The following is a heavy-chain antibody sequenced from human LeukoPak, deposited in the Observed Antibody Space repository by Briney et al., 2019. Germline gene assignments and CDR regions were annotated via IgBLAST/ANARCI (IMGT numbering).Heavy chain of an antibody. V-gene: IGHV3-11*01. Sequence: GGSLRLSCAASGFTFSDYYMSWIRQAPGKGLEWVSYISSSGSTIYYADSVKGRFTISRDNAKNSLYLQMNSLRAEDTAIYYCAQDYTGDPPYFHYWGQGTLITVSS. D-gene: IGHD2-8*02. J-gene: IGHJ4*02. CDR2: ISSSGSTI. CDR3: AQDYTGDPPYFHY. CDR1: GFTFSDYY.